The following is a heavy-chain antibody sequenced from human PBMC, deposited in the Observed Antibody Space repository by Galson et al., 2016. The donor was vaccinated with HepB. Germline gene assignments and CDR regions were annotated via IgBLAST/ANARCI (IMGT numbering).Heavy chain of an antibody. CDR2: IYSGGGT. Sequence: SLRLSCAASGFTVSTNFMRWVRQAPGKGLEWVSLIYSGGGTNYVDSVKGRFIISSDNSKNTLYLQMNSQRVEDTAVYYCARGGNDGYTWGLGTLVTVSS. J-gene: IGHJ4*02. CDR3: ARGGNDGYT. V-gene: IGHV3-53*01. CDR1: GFTVSTNF. D-gene: IGHD1-1*01.